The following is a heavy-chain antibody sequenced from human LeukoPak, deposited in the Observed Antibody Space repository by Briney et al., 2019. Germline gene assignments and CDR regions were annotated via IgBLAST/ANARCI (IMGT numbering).Heavy chain of an antibody. CDR3: ARIIVVVPAAIDAFDI. D-gene: IGHD2-2*01. Sequence: ASVKVSCKASGYTFTGYYMHWVRQAPGQGLEWMGWINPNSGGTNYAQKFQGRVTMTRDTSISTAYMELSRLRSDDTAVYYCARIIVVVPAAIDAFDIWGQGTMVTVSS. CDR2: INPNSGGT. J-gene: IGHJ3*02. CDR1: GYTFTGYY. V-gene: IGHV1-2*02.